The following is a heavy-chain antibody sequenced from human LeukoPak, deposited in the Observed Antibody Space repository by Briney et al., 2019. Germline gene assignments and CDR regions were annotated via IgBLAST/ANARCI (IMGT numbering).Heavy chain of an antibody. CDR3: ARERGYSYGYDAFDI. D-gene: IGHD5-18*01. Sequence: GGSLRLSCAASGFTVSSNYMSWVRQAPGKGLEWVSVIYSGGSTYYADSVKGRFTISRDNSKNTLYLQVNSLRAEDTAVYYCARERGYSYGYDAFDIWGQGTMVTVSS. J-gene: IGHJ3*02. CDR2: IYSGGST. V-gene: IGHV3-53*01. CDR1: GFTVSSNY.